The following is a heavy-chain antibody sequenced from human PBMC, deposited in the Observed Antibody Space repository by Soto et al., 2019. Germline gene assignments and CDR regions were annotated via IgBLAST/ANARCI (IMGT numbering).Heavy chain of an antibody. D-gene: IGHD1-26*01. J-gene: IGHJ4*02. CDR2: IWFDGSEI. Sequence: QVYLVQSRGGVVQPGRSLRLSCAASGFTFRNYCMHWVRQGPGRGLEWVAVIWFDGSEIYYADSVKGRFTISRDNSNSALFLQMDYLRAEDTAMYYCARYNSGHSDYWGQGTPVTVSS. V-gene: IGHV3-33*01. CDR3: ARYNSGHSDY. CDR1: GFTFRNYC.